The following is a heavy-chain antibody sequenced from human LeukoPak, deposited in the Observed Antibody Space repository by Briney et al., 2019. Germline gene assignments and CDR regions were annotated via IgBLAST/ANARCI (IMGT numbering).Heavy chain of an antibody. J-gene: IGHJ1*01. CDR2: IYYSGST. CDR1: GGSISSYY. V-gene: IGHV4-59*01. Sequence: PSETLSLTCTVSGGSISSYYGSWIRQPPGKGREGIGYIYYSGSTNYNPSLKSRVTISVDTSKNQFSLKPSSVTAADTAVYYCARFVVVTAIRGYFQHWGQGTLVTVSS. D-gene: IGHD2-21*02. CDR3: ARFVVVTAIRGYFQH.